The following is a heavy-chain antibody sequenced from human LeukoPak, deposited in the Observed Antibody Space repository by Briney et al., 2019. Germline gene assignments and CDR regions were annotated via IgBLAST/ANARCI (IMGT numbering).Heavy chain of an antibody. CDR3: ARDPKPGGYSGYTLNAY. V-gene: IGHV1-18*01. CDR1: GYTFTSYG. Sequence: ASVKVSCKASGYTFTSYGISWVRQAPGQGLEWMGWISAYNGNTNYAQKLQGRVTMTTDTSTSTAYMELRSLRSDDTAVYYCARDPKPGGYSGYTLNAYWGQGTLVTVSS. D-gene: IGHD5-12*01. CDR2: ISAYNGNT. J-gene: IGHJ4*02.